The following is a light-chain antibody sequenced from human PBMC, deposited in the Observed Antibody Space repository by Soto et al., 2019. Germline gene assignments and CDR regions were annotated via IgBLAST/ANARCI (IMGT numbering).Light chain of an antibody. CDR1: QGISSH. CDR2: AAS. J-gene: IGKJ4*01. Sequence: IQLTQSPSSLSASVGDRVTITCRASQGISSHLAWYQVKPGKAPNLLIYAASTLQSGVPSRFSGSGSGTDFTLTISSLQPEDFATYYCQHFNTYPLSCGGGTKVEIK. CDR3: QHFNTYPLS. V-gene: IGKV1-9*01.